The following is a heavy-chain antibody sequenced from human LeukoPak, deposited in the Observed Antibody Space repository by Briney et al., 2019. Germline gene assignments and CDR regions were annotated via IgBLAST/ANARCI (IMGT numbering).Heavy chain of an antibody. CDR3: ARDLSTVVTPCDY. CDR2: MNPNSGNT. J-gene: IGHJ4*02. D-gene: IGHD4-23*01. CDR1: GYTFTSYD. Sequence: ASVKVSCKASGYTFTSYDINWVRQATGQGLEWMGWMNPNSGNTGYAQKFQGRVTMTRNTSISTAYMELSSLRSEDTAVYYCARDLSTVVTPCDYWGQGTLVTVSS. V-gene: IGHV1-8*01.